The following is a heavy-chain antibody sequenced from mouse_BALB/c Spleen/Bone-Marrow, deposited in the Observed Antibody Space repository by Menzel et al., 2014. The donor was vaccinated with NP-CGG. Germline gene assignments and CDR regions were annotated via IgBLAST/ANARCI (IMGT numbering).Heavy chain of an antibody. CDR1: GFTFSDYY. Sequence: EVQGVESGGGLVKPGGSLKLSCVASGFTFSDYYMYWVRQTPEKSLEWVATISDGGSYTYYPDSVKGRFTISRDNAKNNLYLQMSSLRSEDTALYYCVRREYDDYFDYWGQGTTLTVSS. D-gene: IGHD2-14*01. CDR2: ISDGGSYT. J-gene: IGHJ2*01. V-gene: IGHV5-4*02. CDR3: VRREYDDYFDY.